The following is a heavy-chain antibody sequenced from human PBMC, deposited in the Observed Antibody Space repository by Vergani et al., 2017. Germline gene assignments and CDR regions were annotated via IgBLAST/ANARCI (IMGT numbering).Heavy chain of an antibody. V-gene: IGHV4-4*07. CDR1: GGSISSYY. Sequence: QVKLQESGPGLVKPSETLSLTCTVSGGSISSYYWSWIRQPAGKGLEWIGRIYTSGSTNYNPSLQSRVTMSVDTSNNQFSLRLSSVTAADTAVYYCARGWVSGWYGELGYWGQGTLVTVSS. CDR3: ARGWVSGWYGELGY. CDR2: IYTSGST. D-gene: IGHD6-19*01. J-gene: IGHJ4*02.